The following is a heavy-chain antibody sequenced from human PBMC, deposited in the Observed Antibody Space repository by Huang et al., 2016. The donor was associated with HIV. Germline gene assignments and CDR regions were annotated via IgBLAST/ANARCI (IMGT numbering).Heavy chain of an antibody. CDR2: LYYTGKS. J-gene: IGHJ2*01. Sequence: QMRFQESGPGLVKPSGTLSLTCNVYGGSINTGRYYWGWIRQPPGKGLEWVGILYYTGKSHYDPSLKGRLTMSADTAKNQFSLNLSSVTAADTAIYYCARNHDFWRGRMFAISYFDVWGRGTLVTVAS. CDR3: ARNHDFWRGRMFAISYFDV. D-gene: IGHD3-3*01. V-gene: IGHV4-39*01. CDR1: GGSINTGRYY.